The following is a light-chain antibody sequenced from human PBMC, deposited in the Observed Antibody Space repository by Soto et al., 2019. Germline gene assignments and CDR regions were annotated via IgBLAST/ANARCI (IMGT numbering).Light chain of an antibody. V-gene: IGKV1-9*01. Sequence: IQLTQSPSSLSASVGDRVTINCRASQGINSYLAWYQHKPGKAPKLLIYAASTLQSGVPSRFSGSGSGTDFTLTFITLQPEDFASYYCPQLNSYPLTFGGGTKVEIK. J-gene: IGKJ4*01. CDR1: QGINSY. CDR2: AAS. CDR3: PQLNSYPLT.